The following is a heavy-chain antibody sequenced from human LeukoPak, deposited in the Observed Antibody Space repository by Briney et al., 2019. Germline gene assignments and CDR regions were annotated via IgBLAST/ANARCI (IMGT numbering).Heavy chain of an antibody. Sequence: SETLSLTCTVSGGSISSGSYYWGWIRQPPGKGLVWIGSIYYSGSTYYNPSLKSRVTISVDTSKNQFSLKLSSVTAADTAVYYCARSCVDIVATGATYYFDYRGQGTLVTVSS. V-gene: IGHV4-39*01. J-gene: IGHJ4*02. CDR3: ARSCVDIVATGATYYFDY. CDR1: GGSISSGSYY. D-gene: IGHD5-12*01. CDR2: IYYSGST.